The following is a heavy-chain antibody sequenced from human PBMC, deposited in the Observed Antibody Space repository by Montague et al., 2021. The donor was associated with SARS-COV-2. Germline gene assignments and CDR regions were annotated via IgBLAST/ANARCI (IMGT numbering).Heavy chain of an antibody. D-gene: IGHD1-26*01. J-gene: IGHJ4*02. CDR2: ISGSGGST. CDR1: GFTFSSYA. Sequence: SLRLSCAASGFTFSSYAMSWVRQAPGKGLEWVSAISGSGGSTCYADSVKGRFTISRDNSKNTLYLQMNSLSAEDTAVYYCAKDHGGSFHYWGQGTLATVSS. CDR3: AKDHGGSFHY. V-gene: IGHV3-23*01.